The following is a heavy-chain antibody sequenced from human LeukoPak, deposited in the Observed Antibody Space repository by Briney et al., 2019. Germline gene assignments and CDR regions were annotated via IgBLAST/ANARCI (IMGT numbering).Heavy chain of an antibody. CDR2: IHRATTT. CDR1: GDSLGTYY. D-gene: IGHD3-16*01. Sequence: SETLSLTCTISGDSLGTYYWNFIRQSAAKGLHQIGRIHRATTTCCCPSLTRRLTTSETPSKNQFSLWLTSVTAADTAVFYCARGDFYAGGGRNWFDPWSQGTLVTVSS. J-gene: IGHJ5*02. CDR3: ARGDFYAGGGRNWFDP. V-gene: IGHV4-4*07.